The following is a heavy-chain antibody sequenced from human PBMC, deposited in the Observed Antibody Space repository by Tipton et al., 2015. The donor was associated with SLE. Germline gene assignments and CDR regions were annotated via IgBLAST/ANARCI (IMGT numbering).Heavy chain of an antibody. D-gene: IGHD6-13*01. Sequence: QLVQSGAEVKKPGESLKISCKGSGYIFATYWIGWVRQMPGKGLECMGVIYPADSDTRYSPSFQGQVTISVDTSISTAYLHWSSLKAPDTAMYFCVRLGLYGSTWHYGVDVWGPGTTVTV. CDR3: VRLGLYGSTWHYGVDV. J-gene: IGHJ6*02. V-gene: IGHV5-51*03. CDR2: IYPADSDT. CDR1: GYIFATYW.